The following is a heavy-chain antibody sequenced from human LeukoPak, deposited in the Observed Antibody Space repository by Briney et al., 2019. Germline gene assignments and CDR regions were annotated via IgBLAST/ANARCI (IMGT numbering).Heavy chain of an antibody. Sequence: GSLRLSCAASGFTFSDYYMSWIRQAPGKGLEWVSYISSSGGTIYYADSVKGRFTISRDNAKNSLYLQMNSLRAEDTAVYYCARESRVATIDYWGQGTLVTVSS. CDR1: GFTFSDYY. J-gene: IGHJ4*02. CDR2: ISSSGGTI. V-gene: IGHV3-11*04. CDR3: ARESRVATIDY. D-gene: IGHD5-12*01.